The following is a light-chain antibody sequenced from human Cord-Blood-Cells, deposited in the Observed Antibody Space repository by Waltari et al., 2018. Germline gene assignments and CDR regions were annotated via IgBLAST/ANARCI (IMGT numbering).Light chain of an antibody. Sequence: SYELTQPPSVSVSPGQTASITCSGDPLAENYACWYQQKPGQSPVLVIYQDSKRPSGIPERFSGSNSGNTATLTISGTQAMDEADYYCQAWDSSTVVFGGGTKLTVL. J-gene: IGLJ2*01. CDR3: QAWDSSTVV. CDR1: PLAENY. CDR2: QDS. V-gene: IGLV3-1*01.